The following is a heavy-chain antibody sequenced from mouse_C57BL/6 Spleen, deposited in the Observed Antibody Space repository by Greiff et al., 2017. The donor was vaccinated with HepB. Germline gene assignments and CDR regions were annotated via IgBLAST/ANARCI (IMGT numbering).Heavy chain of an antibody. CDR1: GFTFSSYG. D-gene: IGHD2-14*01. J-gene: IGHJ1*03. CDR2: ISSGGSYT. Sequence: DVQLVESGGDLVKPGGSLKLSCAASGFTFSSYGMSWVRQTPDKRLEWVATISSGGSYTYYPDSVKGRLTISRANAKNTLYLQMSSLKAEDTAMYYWARQGYSGTWYFDVWGTGTTVTVSS. V-gene: IGHV5-6*01. CDR3: ARQGYSGTWYFDV.